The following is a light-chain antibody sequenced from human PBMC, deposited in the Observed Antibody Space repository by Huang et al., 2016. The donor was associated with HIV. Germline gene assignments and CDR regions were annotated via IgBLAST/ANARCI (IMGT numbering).Light chain of an antibody. CDR1: QGIRNS. V-gene: IGKV1-NL1*01. CDR3: QQYYSFPRT. Sequence: DIQMTQSPSSLSVSEGDRVTITCRASQGIRNSLAWYQQRPGKAPKLLLYAASRLENGVPFRFSVSGSGTDYTLTINNLQPEDFATYYCQQYYSFPRTFGQGTKVEIK. J-gene: IGKJ1*01. CDR2: AAS.